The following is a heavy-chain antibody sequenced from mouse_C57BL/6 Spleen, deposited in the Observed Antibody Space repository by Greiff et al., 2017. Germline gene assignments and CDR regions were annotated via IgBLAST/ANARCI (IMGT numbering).Heavy chain of an antibody. J-gene: IGHJ2*01. D-gene: IGHD1-1*01. CDR2: IDPETGGT. V-gene: IGHV1-15*01. CDR3: TRRGISTVGDY. Sequence: QVQLQQSGAELVRPGASVTLSCKASGYTFTDYEMHWVMQTPVHGLEWIGAIDPETGGTAYNQKFKGKAILTADKSSSTAYMELRSLTFEDSAVYYCTRRGISTVGDYWGQGTTLTVSS. CDR1: GYTFTDYE.